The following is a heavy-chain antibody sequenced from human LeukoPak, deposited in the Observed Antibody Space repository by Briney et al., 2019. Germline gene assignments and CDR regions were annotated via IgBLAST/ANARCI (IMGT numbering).Heavy chain of an antibody. CDR3: ARLGPDYDFWSGYYTEQLVPYYFDY. J-gene: IGHJ4*02. Sequence: SETLSLTCTVSGGSISSYYWSWIRQPPGKGLEWIGYIYYSGSTNYNPSLKSRVTISVDTSKNQFSLKLSSVTAADTAVYYCARLGPDYDFWSGYYTEQLVPYYFDYWGQGTLVTVSS. V-gene: IGHV4-59*01. D-gene: IGHD3-3*01. CDR2: IYYSGST. CDR1: GGSISSYY.